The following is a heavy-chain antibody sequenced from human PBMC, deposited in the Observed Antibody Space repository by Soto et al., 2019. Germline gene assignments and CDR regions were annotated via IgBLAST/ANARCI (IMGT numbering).Heavy chain of an antibody. CDR1: GFTISNSA. V-gene: IGHV3-30*09. D-gene: IGHD6-19*01. CDR2: MSSDGSNI. Sequence: QVQLAESGGGVVQPGRSLTLSCEASGFTISNSALHWVRQAPGKGLEWVAAMSSDGSNIQYIDSVKGRFAISRDNSKNSLDMQMNSLRPEDTGIYDCARDHTSNGWHVWYFDLWGRGTLVTVSS. J-gene: IGHJ2*01. CDR3: ARDHTSNGWHVWYFDL.